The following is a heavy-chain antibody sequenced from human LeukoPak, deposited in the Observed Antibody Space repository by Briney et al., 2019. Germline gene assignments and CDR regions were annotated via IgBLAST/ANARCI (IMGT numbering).Heavy chain of an antibody. J-gene: IGHJ4*02. CDR3: AREMGVVTAHGIDV. Sequence: TSETLSLTCIVSGGSISSISSNNYHWGWIRQPPGKGLEWIGSIYYSGSTYYNPSLKSRVTISVDTSKNQFSLKLSSVTAADTALYYCAREMGVVTAHGIDVWGQGTLVTVSS. CDR2: IYYSGST. V-gene: IGHV4-39*02. D-gene: IGHD4-23*01. CDR1: GGSISSISSNNYH.